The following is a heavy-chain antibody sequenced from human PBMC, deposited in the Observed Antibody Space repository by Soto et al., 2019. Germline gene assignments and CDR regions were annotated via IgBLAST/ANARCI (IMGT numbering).Heavy chain of an antibody. CDR3: ARSQGSSTSLEIYYYYYYGMDV. J-gene: IGHJ6*02. V-gene: IGHV1-69*01. D-gene: IGHD2-2*01. CDR1: GGTCSSYA. Sequence: QVQLVQSGAEVKKPGSSVKVSCKASGGTCSSYAISWVRQAPGQGLEWMGGIIPISGTANYAQKFQGRVRITADESTSTAYTELSSLRSEDTAVYYWARSQGSSTSLEIYYYYYYGMDVWGQGTRVTVSS. CDR2: IIPISGTA.